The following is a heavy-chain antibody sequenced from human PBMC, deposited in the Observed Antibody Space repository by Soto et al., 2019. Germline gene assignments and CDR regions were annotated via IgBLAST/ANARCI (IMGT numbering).Heavy chain of an antibody. CDR1: GAYISSYN. D-gene: IGHD2-2*01. CDR2: LNIAGTI. J-gene: IGHJ2*01. Sequence: HLQESGPGPVTPSETLSLTCSVSGAYISSYNWNWVRQPAGKGPEWVGRLNIAGTINYNPSLKRRNTMAMDTAKNQITLHPRSVTAADTDMYYCARDRGQYTSRWFWYVSQWGHCTLVTVTS. V-gene: IGHV4-4*07. CDR3: ARDRGQYTSRWFWYVSQ.